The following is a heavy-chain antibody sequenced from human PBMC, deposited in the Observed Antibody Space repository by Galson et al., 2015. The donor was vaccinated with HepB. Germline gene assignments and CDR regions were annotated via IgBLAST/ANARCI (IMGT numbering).Heavy chain of an antibody. J-gene: IGHJ4*02. CDR2: ISSSSSYI. V-gene: IGHV3-21*01. Sequence: SLRLSCAASGFTFSSYSMNWVRQAPGKGLEWVSSISSSSSYIYYADSVKGRFTISRGNAKNSLYLQMNSLRAEDTAVYYCARDRGYCSGGSCYSGPFDYWGQGTLVTVSS. D-gene: IGHD2-15*01. CDR3: ARDRGYCSGGSCYSGPFDY. CDR1: GFTFSSYS.